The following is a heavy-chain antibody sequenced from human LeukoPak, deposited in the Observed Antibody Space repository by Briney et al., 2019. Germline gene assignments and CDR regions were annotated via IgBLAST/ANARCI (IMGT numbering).Heavy chain of an antibody. Sequence: SETLSLTCAVYGGSFSGYYWSWIRQPPGKGLDWIGEINHSGSTNYNPSLKNRVTISVDRSKNQFSLKLSSVTAADTAVYYCARGRGRYYGSGSSTGWFDPWGQGTLVTVSS. V-gene: IGHV4-34*01. J-gene: IGHJ5*02. CDR1: GGSFSGYY. CDR2: INHSGST. CDR3: ARGRGRYYGSGSSTGWFDP. D-gene: IGHD3-10*01.